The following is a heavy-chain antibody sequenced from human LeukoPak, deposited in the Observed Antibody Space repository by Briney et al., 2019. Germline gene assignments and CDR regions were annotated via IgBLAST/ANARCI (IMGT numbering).Heavy chain of an antibody. D-gene: IGHD4-17*01. CDR2: IYYSGST. V-gene: IGHV4-39*07. CDR3: ARAGSGDDGEFDY. J-gene: IGHJ4*02. CDR1: GGSISSSSYY. Sequence: SETLSLTCTVSGGSISSSSYYWGWIRQPPGKGLEWIGSIYYSGSTYYNPSLKSRVTISVDTSKNQFSLKLSSVTAADTAVYYCARAGSGDDGEFDYWGQGTLVTVSS.